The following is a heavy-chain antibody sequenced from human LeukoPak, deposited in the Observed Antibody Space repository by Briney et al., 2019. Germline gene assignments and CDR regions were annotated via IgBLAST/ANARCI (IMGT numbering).Heavy chain of an antibody. D-gene: IGHD2-15*01. CDR1: GFTVSNYD. J-gene: IGHJ4*02. CDR2: ISNSGSSK. Sequence: GSLRLSCVASGFTVSNYDMNWVRQVPGKGLEWVSYISNSGSSKYYVDSVKGRFTISRENAKNSLYLQMNSLRAEDTAVYYCASLTVTGGSLSDYWGQGTLVTVSS. CDR3: ASLTVTGGSLSDY. V-gene: IGHV3-48*03.